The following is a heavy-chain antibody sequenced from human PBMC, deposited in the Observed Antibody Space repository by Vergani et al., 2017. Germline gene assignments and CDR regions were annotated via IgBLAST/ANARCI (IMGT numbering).Heavy chain of an antibody. D-gene: IGHD6-19*01. CDR1: GASIRSSNYY. CDR3: ARHSTVEWLVKLGWFDP. CDR2: IYYSGST. J-gene: IGHJ5*02. Sequence: QLQLQESGPGLVKPSATLALTCSVSGASIRSSNYYWGWIRLPPGKGLEWIASIYYSGSTYYNPSLNSRVTISVDTSKNQFSLKLSFVTAADTSVYFCARHSTVEWLVKLGWFDPWGQGILVTVSS. V-gene: IGHV4-39*01.